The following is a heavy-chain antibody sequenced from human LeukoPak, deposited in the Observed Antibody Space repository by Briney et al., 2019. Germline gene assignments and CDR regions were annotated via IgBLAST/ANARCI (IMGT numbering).Heavy chain of an antibody. D-gene: IGHD3-22*01. CDR2: IYYSGST. CDR1: GGSISGYF. Sequence: PSETLSLTCTVSGGSISGYFWTCIRQPPGKGLEWIGYIYYSGSTNYSPSLKSRVTIPVDTSKNQFSLKLSSVTAADTAVYYCARRYDSSGYYYYYMDVWGKGTTVTVSS. J-gene: IGHJ6*03. V-gene: IGHV4-59*08. CDR3: ARRYDSSGYYYYYMDV.